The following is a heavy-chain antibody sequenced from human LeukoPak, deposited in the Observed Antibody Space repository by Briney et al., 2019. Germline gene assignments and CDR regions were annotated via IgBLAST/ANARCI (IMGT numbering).Heavy chain of an antibody. CDR1: GGSISSYY. D-gene: IGHD3-16*02. Sequence: SETLSLTCTVSGGSISSYYWSWIRQPPGKGLEWIGEINHSGSTNYNPSLKSRITISVDTSKNQFSLKLSSVTAADTAVYYCARGYRRLRLGELSLFDYWGQGTLVTVSS. CDR3: ARGYRRLRLGELSLFDY. V-gene: IGHV4-34*01. J-gene: IGHJ4*02. CDR2: INHSGST.